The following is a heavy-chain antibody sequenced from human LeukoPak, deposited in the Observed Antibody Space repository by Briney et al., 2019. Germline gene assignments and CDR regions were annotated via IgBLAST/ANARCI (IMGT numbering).Heavy chain of an antibody. J-gene: IGHJ4*02. Sequence: SETPSLTCTVSGGSISSYYWSWIRQPPGKGLEWIGYIYYSGSTNYNPSLKSRVTISVDTSKNQFSLKLSSVTAADTAVYYCARFVYGDYVGLFDYWGQGTLVTVSS. D-gene: IGHD4-17*01. CDR3: ARFVYGDYVGLFDY. CDR1: GGSISSYY. CDR2: IYYSGST. V-gene: IGHV4-59*01.